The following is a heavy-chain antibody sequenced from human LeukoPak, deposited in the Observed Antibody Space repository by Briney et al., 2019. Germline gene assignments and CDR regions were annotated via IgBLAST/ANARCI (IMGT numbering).Heavy chain of an antibody. CDR2: ISGSGGST. J-gene: IGHJ4*02. CDR3: AKTPPAYSGSPPLH. D-gene: IGHD1-26*01. Sequence: GGSLRLSCAASGFTFSSYAMSWVRQAPGKGLEWVSAISGSGGSTYYADSVKGRFTISGDNSKNTLYLQMNSLRAEDTAVYYCAKTPPAYSGSPPLHWGQGTLVTVSS. CDR1: GFTFSSYA. V-gene: IGHV3-23*01.